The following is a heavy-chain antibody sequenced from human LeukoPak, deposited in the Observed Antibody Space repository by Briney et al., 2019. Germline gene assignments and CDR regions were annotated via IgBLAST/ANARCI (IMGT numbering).Heavy chain of an antibody. J-gene: IGHJ4*02. D-gene: IGHD1-26*01. CDR2: IYYSGST. V-gene: IGHV4-31*02. CDR3: ARGSYHFFDY. Sequence: SWVRQHPGKGLEWVGDIYYSGSTYYNASPKSRVNISVDTSKKQFSLKLSSVTAADTAVYYCARGSYHFFDYWGQGTLVTVSS.